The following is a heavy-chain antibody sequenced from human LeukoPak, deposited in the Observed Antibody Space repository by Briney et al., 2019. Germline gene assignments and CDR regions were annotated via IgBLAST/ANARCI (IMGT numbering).Heavy chain of an antibody. CDR2: MNPNSGGT. D-gene: IGHD3-16*02. CDR3: ARDKLGLGELSLYDQ. CDR1: GYTLTGYY. Sequence: ASVKVSCKASGYTLTGYYMHWVRRAPGQGLEWKGWMNPNSGGTKYAQKFQGRVTMTRDTSISTAYMELSRLRSDDTAMYYCARDKLGLGELSLYDQWGQGTLVTVFS. V-gene: IGHV1-2*02. J-gene: IGHJ5*02.